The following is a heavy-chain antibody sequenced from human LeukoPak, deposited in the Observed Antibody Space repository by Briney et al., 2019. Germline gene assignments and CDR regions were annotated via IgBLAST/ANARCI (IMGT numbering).Heavy chain of an antibody. D-gene: IGHD3-3*01. CDR2: IYTSGST. V-gene: IGHV4-4*07. J-gene: IGHJ3*02. Sequence: SEALSLTCTVSGGSIINYYWSWIRQPAGKGLEWIGRIYTSGSTNYNPSLKSRVTMSVDTSKNQFPLKLSSVTAADTAVYYCARAGGSTGESCDFWSRKRAFDIWGQGTMVTVSS. CDR1: GGSIINYY. CDR3: ARAGGSTGESCDFWSRKRAFDI.